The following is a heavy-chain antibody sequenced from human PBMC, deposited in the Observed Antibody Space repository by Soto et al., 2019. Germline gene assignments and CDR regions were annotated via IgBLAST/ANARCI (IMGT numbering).Heavy chain of an antibody. D-gene: IGHD3-10*01. V-gene: IGHV4-59*02. J-gene: IGHJ4*02. Sequence: QVQLHQSGPGLVKPSETLSLTCSVSGASVTNYYWSWLRQSPGKGLEWIGYISYGGTTNFNSSLKGRVTVSVDMSKNQSSLTSNSVTAADTAVYYCAMYYGHGQDYWGQGTLVTVSS. CDR3: AMYYGHGQDY. CDR1: GASVTNYY. CDR2: ISYGGTT.